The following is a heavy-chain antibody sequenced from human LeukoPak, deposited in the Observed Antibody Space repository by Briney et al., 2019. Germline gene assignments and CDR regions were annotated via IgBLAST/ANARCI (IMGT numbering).Heavy chain of an antibody. CDR2: IYYSGST. CDR3: AREGSSGYYSDY. D-gene: IGHD3-22*01. V-gene: IGHV4-59*01. Sequence: SETLSLTCTVSGGSISSYYWSWIRQPPGKGLEWIGYIYYSGSTNYNPSLKSRVTISVDTSKNQFSLKLSSVTAADTAVYYCAREGSSGYYSDYWGQGTLVTVSS. CDR1: GGSISSYY. J-gene: IGHJ4*02.